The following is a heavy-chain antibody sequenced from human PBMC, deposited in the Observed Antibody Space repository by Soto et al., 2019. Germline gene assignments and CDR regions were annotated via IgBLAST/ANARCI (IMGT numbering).Heavy chain of an antibody. V-gene: IGHV1-69*01. J-gene: IGHJ6*02. D-gene: IGHD3-16*01. Sequence: QVQLVQSGAEVKRPRSSVKVSCKSSGGTFSKYAITWVRQAPGQGLEWMGGIIPIFATAKYAQKFQGRVSITAVESTSTAHMELSSLRSEDTAVYYCARGETYLGVWGQGTTVTVFS. CDR1: GGTFSKYA. CDR3: ARGETYLGV. CDR2: IIPIFATA.